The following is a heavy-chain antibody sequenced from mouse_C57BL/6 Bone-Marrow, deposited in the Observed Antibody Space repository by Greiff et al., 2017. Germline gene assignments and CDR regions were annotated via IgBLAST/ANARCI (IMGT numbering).Heavy chain of an antibody. D-gene: IGHD1-1*01. V-gene: IGHV1-53*01. CDR3: AREDDYGRVWFAY. J-gene: IGHJ3*01. CDR1: GYTFTSYW. CDR2: INPSNGGT. Sequence: QVQLQQPGTELVKPGASVKLSCKASGYTFTSYWMHWVQQRPGQGLEWIGNINPSNGGTNYNEKFKSKATLTVDKSSSTAYMQLSSLTSEDSAVYYWAREDDYGRVWFAYGGKGTLVTVA.